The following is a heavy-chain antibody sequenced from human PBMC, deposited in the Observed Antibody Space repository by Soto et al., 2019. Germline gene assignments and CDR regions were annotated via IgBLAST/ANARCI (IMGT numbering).Heavy chain of an antibody. D-gene: IGHD6-6*01. Sequence: QVQLVQSGAEVKKPGSSVKVSCKASGGTFSSYAISWVRQAPGQGLEWMGGIIPIFGTANYAQKFKGRVTSTGHKSTTTAYLELSTLRSEDTAVYYCAGELYSSSKLFDYWGQGTLVTVSS. V-gene: IGHV1-69*06. CDR1: GGTFSSYA. CDR3: AGELYSSSKLFDY. J-gene: IGHJ4*02. CDR2: IIPIFGTA.